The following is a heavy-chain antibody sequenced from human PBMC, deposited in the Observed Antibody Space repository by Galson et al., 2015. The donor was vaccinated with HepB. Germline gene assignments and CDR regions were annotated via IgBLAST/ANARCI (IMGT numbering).Heavy chain of an antibody. Sequence: SVKVSCKASGYTFTGYYMHWVRQAPGQGLEWMGWINPNSGGTNYAQKFQGWVTMTRDTSISTAYMELSRLRSDDTAVYYCARGGGIAAPTLGGYWGQGPLVTVSS. CDR3: ARGGGIAAPTLGGY. V-gene: IGHV1-2*04. J-gene: IGHJ4*02. D-gene: IGHD6-13*01. CDR1: GYTFTGYY. CDR2: INPNSGGT.